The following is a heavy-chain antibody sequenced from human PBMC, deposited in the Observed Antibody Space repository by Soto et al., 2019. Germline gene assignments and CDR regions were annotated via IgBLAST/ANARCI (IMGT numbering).Heavy chain of an antibody. J-gene: IGHJ5*02. D-gene: IGHD5-18*01. CDR3: ARMASFGSLNWFDP. CDR1: GYIFTNND. Sequence: ASVKVSFKASGYIFTNNDVSWLRQATGQGLEWMGWMNPGSGYTGYAQKFQGRVTMTRNISIATAYMELSSLRADDTAIYYCARMASFGSLNWFDPWGQGTLVTVSS. V-gene: IGHV1-8*01. CDR2: MNPGSGYT.